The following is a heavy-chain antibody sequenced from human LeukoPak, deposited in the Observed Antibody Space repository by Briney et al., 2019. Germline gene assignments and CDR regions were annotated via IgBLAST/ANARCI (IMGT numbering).Heavy chain of an antibody. V-gene: IGHV7-4-1*02. CDR1: GYTFTSYA. J-gene: IGHJ4*02. CDR3: ARDRHCSGGSCYSDRPL. Sequence: ASVKVSCKASGYTFTSYAMNWVRQAPGQGLEWMGWINTNTGNPTYAQGFTGRFVFSLDTSVSTAYLQISSLKAEDTAVYYCARDRHCSGGSCYSDRPLWGQGTLVTASS. CDR2: INTNTGNP. D-gene: IGHD2-15*01.